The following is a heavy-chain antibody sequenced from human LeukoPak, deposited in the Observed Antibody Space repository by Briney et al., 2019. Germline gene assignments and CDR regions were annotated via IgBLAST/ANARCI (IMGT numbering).Heavy chain of an antibody. CDR3: ASGRGFWSGYYFDY. CDR1: GYTLTELS. Sequence: ASVKVSCKVSGYTLTELSMHWVRQAPGKGLEWMGGFDPEDGETIYAQKFQGRVTMTEDTSTDTAYMELSSLRSDDTAVYYCASGRGFWSGYYFDYRGQGTLVTVSS. D-gene: IGHD3-3*01. J-gene: IGHJ4*02. CDR2: FDPEDGET. V-gene: IGHV1-24*01.